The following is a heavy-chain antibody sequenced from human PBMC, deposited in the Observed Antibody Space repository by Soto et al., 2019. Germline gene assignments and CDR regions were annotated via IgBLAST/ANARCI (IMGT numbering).Heavy chain of an antibody. D-gene: IGHD3-10*01. CDR3: ARDSGAALYGEDALDI. CDR1: GYQFGGSA. CDR2: VSTSIRST. J-gene: IGHJ3*02. V-gene: IGHV1-18*04. Sequence: QGKLVQSGPEVRRPGPSGKVSGRALGYQFGGSATPWWRRAPGQGLKWRGWVSTSIRSTMSAEKLQGRLTMTTDTSTTTVYMELRGLTSDDTAVYYCARDSGAALYGEDALDIWGQGTMVSVSS.